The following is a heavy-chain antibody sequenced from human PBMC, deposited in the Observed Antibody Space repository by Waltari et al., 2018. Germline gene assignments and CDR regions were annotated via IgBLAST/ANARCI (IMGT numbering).Heavy chain of an antibody. CDR1: GATFSVYA. CDR2: IIPIFGTA. Sequence: QVQLLQSGAEVKKPGSSVQVSCKASGATFSVYAISGVRQAAGQGLEWMGRIIPIFGTANYAQKFQGRVTITADKSTSTAYMELSSLRSEDTAVYYCARVGGYYYDSSGYDSGAFDIWGQGTMVTVSS. J-gene: IGHJ3*02. CDR3: ARVGGYYYDSSGYDSGAFDI. D-gene: IGHD3-22*01. V-gene: IGHV1-69*08.